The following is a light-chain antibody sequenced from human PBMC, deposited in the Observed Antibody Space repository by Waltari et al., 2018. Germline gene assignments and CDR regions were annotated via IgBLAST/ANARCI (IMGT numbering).Light chain of an antibody. CDR2: EGD. J-gene: IGLJ2*01. V-gene: IGLV2-23*01. CDR3: CSYAVSSGVV. Sequence: QSALTQPASVSGSPGQSITISCTGTSSDVGSFNLVSWDQQHPGKAPKLMIYEGDKRPSGVSNRFSGSKSGNTASLRISGLQAEDEADYYCCSYAVSSGVVFGGGTKLTVL. CDR1: SSDVGSFNL.